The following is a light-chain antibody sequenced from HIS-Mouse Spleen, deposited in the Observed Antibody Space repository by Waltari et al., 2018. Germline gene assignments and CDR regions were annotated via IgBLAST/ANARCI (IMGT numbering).Light chain of an antibody. J-gene: IGLJ2*01. CDR2: EDS. V-gene: IGLV3-10*01. CDR1: ALPKKY. CDR3: YSTDSSGNHRV. Sequence: SYELTQPPSESVSPGQTARITCSGDALPKKYAYWYQQTSGQAPVLVIYEDSKRPTGIPEGFSGSSSGKMATLTISGAQVEDEADYYCYSTDSSGNHRVFGGGTKLTVL.